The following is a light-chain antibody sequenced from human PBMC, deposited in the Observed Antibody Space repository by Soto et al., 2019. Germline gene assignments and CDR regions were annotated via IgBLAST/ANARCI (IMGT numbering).Light chain of an antibody. CDR3: QLYGDSGIT. J-gene: IGKJ4*01. CDR2: DAS. V-gene: IGKV3-20*01. Sequence: EIMLTQSPGTLSFSPGERATLSCRASQSVSRNFIAWYQQKPGQAPSLLIYDASTRATGSPDRFSGSGSGTDFTLTINRLEPEDIAVYHCQLYGDSGITFGGGNKLEIK. CDR1: QSVSRNF.